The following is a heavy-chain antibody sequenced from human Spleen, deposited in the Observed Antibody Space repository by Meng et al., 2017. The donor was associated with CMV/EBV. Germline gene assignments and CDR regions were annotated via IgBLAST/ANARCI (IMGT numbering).Heavy chain of an antibody. V-gene: IGHV4-34*01. CDR1: GGSFSAYY. CDR3: ASGSIFGEVPFDY. Sequence: SQTLSLTCAVYGGSFSAYYWSWIRQPPGKGLEWIGEINHSGSTNYNPSLKSRVTISVDTSKNLFSLKLSSVTAADTAVYYCASGSIFGEVPFDYWGQGTLVTVSS. CDR2: INHSGST. J-gene: IGHJ4*02. D-gene: IGHD3-3*01.